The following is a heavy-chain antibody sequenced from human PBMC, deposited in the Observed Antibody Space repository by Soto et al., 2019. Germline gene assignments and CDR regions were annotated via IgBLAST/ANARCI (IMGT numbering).Heavy chain of an antibody. CDR1: GVSISSYY. J-gene: IGHJ4*02. CDR3: ARGSTTANLDY. CDR2: IYYSGST. D-gene: IGHD4-17*01. Sequence: SETLSLTCTVSGVSISSYYWSWIRQPPGKGLEWIGYIYYSGSTNYNPSLKSRVTISVDTSKNQFSLKLSSVTAADTAVYYCARGSTTANLDYWGQGTLVTVSS. V-gene: IGHV4-59*01.